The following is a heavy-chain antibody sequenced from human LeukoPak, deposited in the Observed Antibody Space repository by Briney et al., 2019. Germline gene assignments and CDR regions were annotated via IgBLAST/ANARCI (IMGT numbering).Heavy chain of an antibody. V-gene: IGHV3-48*01. CDR1: GFAFNTYS. J-gene: IGHJ4*02. CDR3: ARLSPGSVDWELGRRTASRDY. CDR2: ISSSSGVI. D-gene: IGHD2-21*01. Sequence: GGSLRLSCAASGFAFNTYSMHWVRQAPGKGLEWVSYISSSSGVIFYADSVRGRFTISRDNAHNSLYLQMNSLRAEDTAVYYCARLSPGSVDWELGRRTASRDYSGQGTLVTVSS.